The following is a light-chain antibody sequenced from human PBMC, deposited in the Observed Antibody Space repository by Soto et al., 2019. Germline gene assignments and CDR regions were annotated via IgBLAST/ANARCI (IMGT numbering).Light chain of an antibody. CDR3: QQSYSIPLT. CDR1: LSVSRY. V-gene: IGKV1-39*01. J-gene: IGKJ4*01. Sequence: DIQMTHSPSSLSASVGDRVTITCRASLSVSRYLNWYQQKPGKAPKLLIYAASSLQSGVPSRFSGSGSGTDFTLTISSLQPEDFATYYCQQSYSIPLTFGGRTTVEIK. CDR2: AAS.